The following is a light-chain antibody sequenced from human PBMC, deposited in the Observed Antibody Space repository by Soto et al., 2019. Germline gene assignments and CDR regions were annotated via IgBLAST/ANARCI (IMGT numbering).Light chain of an antibody. J-gene: IGKJ2*01. CDR1: QSINNW. V-gene: IGKV1-5*03. Sequence: DIQMTQSPSTLSASVGDRVTITCRASQSINNWLAWYQQKPGKAPKLLIYESSSLLIGVPSRFSGSGAGTEFTLTISRLTPDDFEDYYCQQYDSDSSTFGPGTKLDI. CDR3: QQYDSDSST. CDR2: ESS.